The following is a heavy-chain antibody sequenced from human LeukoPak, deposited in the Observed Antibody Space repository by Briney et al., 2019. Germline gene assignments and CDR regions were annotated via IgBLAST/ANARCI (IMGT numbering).Heavy chain of an antibody. CDR1: GFTFSSYG. J-gene: IGHJ6*02. CDR3: APYYYGSGSYSYGMDV. V-gene: IGHV3-21*01. CDR2: ISSSGSSI. Sequence: PGGSLRLSCAASGFTFSSYGMHWVRQAPGKGLEWVSSISSSGSSIYYAESVKGRFTISRDNARNSLYLQIDSLRAEDTALYYCAPYYYGSGSYSYGMDVWGQGTTVTVSS. D-gene: IGHD3-10*01.